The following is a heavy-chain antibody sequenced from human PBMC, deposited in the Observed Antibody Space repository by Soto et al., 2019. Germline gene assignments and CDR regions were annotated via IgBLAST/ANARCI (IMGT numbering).Heavy chain of an antibody. CDR2: IIPVFGTT. J-gene: IGHJ6*02. V-gene: IGHV1-69*01. CDR1: GGTFSNYT. Sequence: QMQLVQSGAEVKKPGSSVKVFCKASGGTFSNYTISWVRQAPGQGLEWMGGIIPVFGTTDYEQKFQGRVTITADGSTSTAYMKLRSLRSAHTAVYYCARSSPYIVVRKPTGNQDYYGMDVWGQGTTVTVSS. D-gene: IGHD2-2*01. CDR3: ARSSPYIVVRKPTGNQDYYGMDV.